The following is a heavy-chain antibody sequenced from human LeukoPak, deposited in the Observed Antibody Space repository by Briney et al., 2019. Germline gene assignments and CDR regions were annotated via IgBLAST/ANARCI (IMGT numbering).Heavy chain of an antibody. D-gene: IGHD4-17*01. J-gene: IGHJ4*02. CDR3: AKDDYGSAFDY. CDR1: GFTFSSYW. Sequence: GGSLRLSCAASGFTFSSYWMHWVRQAPGKGLVWVSGINSDGTSPIYADSVKGRFTISRDNSKNTLYLQMNSLRAEDTAVYYCAKDDYGSAFDYWGQGTLVTVSS. CDR2: INSDGTSP. V-gene: IGHV3-74*01.